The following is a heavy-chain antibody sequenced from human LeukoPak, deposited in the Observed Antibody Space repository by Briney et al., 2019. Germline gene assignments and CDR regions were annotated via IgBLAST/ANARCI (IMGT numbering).Heavy chain of an antibody. V-gene: IGHV3-7*01. Sequence: PGGSLRLSCTVSGFIFSDFSMSWVRQAPGKGLEWVAKMSEDGNEIFYVDSVKGRFTISRDNTKRSLYLQLNSLRPEDSAVYYCASPRGCGSARCNNFDYWGQGTLVTVSS. J-gene: IGHJ4*02. D-gene: IGHD2-2*01. CDR1: GFIFSDFS. CDR3: ASPRGCGSARCNNFDY. CDR2: MSEDGNEI.